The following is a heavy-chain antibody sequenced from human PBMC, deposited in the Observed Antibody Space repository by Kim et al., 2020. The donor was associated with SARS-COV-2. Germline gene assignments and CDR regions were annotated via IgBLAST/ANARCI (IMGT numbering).Heavy chain of an antibody. J-gene: IGHJ4*02. Sequence: FQGRVTITRDASASTAYMELSSLRSEDTAVYYCARASRSSIVVVPAAIDYWGQGTLVTVSS. CDR3: ARASRSSIVVVPAAIDY. D-gene: IGHD2-2*01. V-gene: IGHV1-3*01.